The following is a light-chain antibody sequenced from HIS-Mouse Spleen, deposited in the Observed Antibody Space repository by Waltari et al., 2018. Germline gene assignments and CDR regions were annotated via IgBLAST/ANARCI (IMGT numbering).Light chain of an antibody. CDR1: QSVSSSY. J-gene: IGKJ5*01. CDR2: GAS. V-gene: IGKV3-20*01. CDR3: QQYGSSPFT. Sequence: IVLTQSPGTLSLSPGERATRSRRARQSVSSSYLAWYQQKPGQAPRLLIYGASSRATGIPDRFSGSGSGTDFTLTISRLEAEDLAVYYCQQYGSSPFTFGQGTRLEIK.